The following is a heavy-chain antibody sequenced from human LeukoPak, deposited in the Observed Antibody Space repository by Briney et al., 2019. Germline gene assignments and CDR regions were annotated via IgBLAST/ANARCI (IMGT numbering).Heavy chain of an antibody. CDR3: ASRDTMIVVVDY. V-gene: IGHV4-39*07. CDR1: GGSISSSSYY. Sequence: SETLSLTCTVSGGSISSSSYYWGWLRQPPGRGLEWIGSIYYSGSTYYNPSLKSRVTISVDTSKNQFSLKLSSVTAADTAVYYCASRDTMIVVVDYWGQGTLVTVSS. D-gene: IGHD3-22*01. CDR2: IYYSGST. J-gene: IGHJ4*02.